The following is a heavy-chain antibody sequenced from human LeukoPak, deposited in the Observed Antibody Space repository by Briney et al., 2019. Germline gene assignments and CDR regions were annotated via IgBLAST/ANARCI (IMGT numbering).Heavy chain of an antibody. CDR2: IYHSGST. V-gene: IGHV4-30-2*01. CDR1: GGSISSGGYY. CDR3: ARDSRITIFGVAKNGFQH. J-gene: IGHJ1*01. D-gene: IGHD3-3*01. Sequence: SQTLSLTCTVSGGSISSGGYYWSWIRQPPGKGLEWIGYIYHSGSTYYNPSLKSRVTISVDRSKNQFPLKLSSVTAADTAVYYCARDSRITIFGVAKNGFQHWGQGTLVTVSS.